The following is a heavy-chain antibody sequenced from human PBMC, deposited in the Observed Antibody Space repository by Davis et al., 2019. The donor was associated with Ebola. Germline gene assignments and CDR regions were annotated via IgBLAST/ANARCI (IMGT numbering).Heavy chain of an antibody. V-gene: IGHV1-2*04. CDR2: INPNSGDT. Sequence: SVTVSRMASVYTFTGYYLHWVRLASGHALEWMGWINPNSGDTKYSQKFQGWVTMTRDTPISTAYMELNRLTSDDTAVYYCARDRVCSGATCYAYFDFWGQGTLVTVSS. CDR1: VYTFTGYY. J-gene: IGHJ4*02. D-gene: IGHD2-15*01. CDR3: ARDRVCSGATCYAYFDF.